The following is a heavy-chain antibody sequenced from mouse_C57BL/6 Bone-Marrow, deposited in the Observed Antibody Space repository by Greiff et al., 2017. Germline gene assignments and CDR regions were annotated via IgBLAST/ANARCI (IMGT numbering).Heavy chain of an antibody. CDR1: GYTFTSYW. CDR2: IHPNSGST. V-gene: IGHV1-64*01. CDR3: ARGAYWYFDV. Sequence: VQLQQPGAELVKPGASVKLSCKASGYTFTSYWMHWVKQRPGQGLEWIGMIHPNSGSTNYNEKFKSKATLTVDKSSSTAYMQLSSLRSEDSAVYYCARGAYWYFDVWGTGTTVTVSS. J-gene: IGHJ1*03.